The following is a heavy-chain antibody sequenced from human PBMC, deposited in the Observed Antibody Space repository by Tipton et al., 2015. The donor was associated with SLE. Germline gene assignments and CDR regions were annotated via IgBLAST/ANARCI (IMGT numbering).Heavy chain of an antibody. D-gene: IGHD3-9*01. V-gene: IGHV4-59*01. CDR1: GEALDAYY. Sequence: GEALDAYYWTWIRQHPGKGLEWIGQVYYTGNTNYNPSLKSRVTISVDRSQNQFSLRLISVTAADTATYYCARSYFDDRRPRYYYMDVWGKGTTVTVSS. CDR2: VYYTGNT. CDR3: ARSYFDDRRPRYYYMDV. J-gene: IGHJ6*03.